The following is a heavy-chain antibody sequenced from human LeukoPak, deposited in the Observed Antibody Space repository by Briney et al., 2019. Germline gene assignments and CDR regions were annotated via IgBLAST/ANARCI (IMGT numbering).Heavy chain of an antibody. CDR1: GGSFSGYF. D-gene: IGHD4-17*01. J-gene: IGHJ4*02. V-gene: IGHV4-34*01. CDR3: AREPVDYGDYDFDY. Sequence: SETLSLTCAVYGGSFSGYFLTWIRQPPGKGLEWIGEINHSGSTDYNPSLKSRVTISVDTSKNQFSLRLSSVTAADTAVYYCAREPVDYGDYDFDYWGQGTLVTVSS. CDR2: INHSGST.